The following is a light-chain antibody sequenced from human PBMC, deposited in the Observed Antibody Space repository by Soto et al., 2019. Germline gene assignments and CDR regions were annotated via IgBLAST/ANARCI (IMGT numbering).Light chain of an antibody. V-gene: IGKV3-20*01. CDR2: GAS. CDR1: ESVSSSL. CDR3: QQYRMSPNT. Sequence: ETVFTQSPCTLSLSKGERATLHCTASESVSSSLLAWYQQKPGQAPRLLISGASSRATGIPDRFSGSGSGTDFSLTIRGLKPEDFAVYYCQQYRMSPNTFGQGTRLEIK. J-gene: IGKJ5*01.